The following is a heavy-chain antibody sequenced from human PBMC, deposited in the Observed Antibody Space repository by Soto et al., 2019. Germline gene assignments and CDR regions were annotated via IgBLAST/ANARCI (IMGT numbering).Heavy chain of an antibody. D-gene: IGHD3-10*01. V-gene: IGHV1-69*13. CDR2: IIPIFGTA. J-gene: IGHJ6*02. Sequence: ASVKVSCKASGGTFSSYAISWVRQAPGQGLEWMGGIIPIFGTANYAQKFQGRVTITADESTSTAYMELSSLRSEDTAVYYCARAGYYGSGSQNYYYYGMDVWGQGTTVTVSS. CDR1: GGTFSSYA. CDR3: ARAGYYGSGSQNYYYYGMDV.